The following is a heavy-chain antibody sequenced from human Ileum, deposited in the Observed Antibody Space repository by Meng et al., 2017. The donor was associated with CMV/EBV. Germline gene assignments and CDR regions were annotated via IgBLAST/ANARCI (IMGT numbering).Heavy chain of an antibody. J-gene: IGHJ6*02. V-gene: IGHV3-21*01. D-gene: IGHD6-13*01. CDR1: GFTFSSYS. CDR3: ARNGQTGIAAAGTPPYYYGMDV. CDR2: ISSSSSYI. Sequence: ESLKISCAASGFTFSSYSMNWVRQAPGKGLEWVSSISSSSSYIYYADSVKGRFTISRDNAKNSLYLQMNSLRAEDTAVYYCARNGQTGIAAAGTPPYYYGMDVWGQGTTVTVSS.